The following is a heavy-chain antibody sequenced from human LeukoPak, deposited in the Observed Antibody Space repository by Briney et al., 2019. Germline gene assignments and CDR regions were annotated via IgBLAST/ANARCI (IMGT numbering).Heavy chain of an antibody. CDR2: ISWNSGSI. CDR3: AKDVYGSGTVGEAFDY. J-gene: IGHJ4*02. Sequence: GGSLRLSCAASGFTFDDYAMHWVRHAPGKGLEWVSGISWNSGSIGYADSVKGRFTISRDNAKNSLYLQMNSLRAEDTALYYCAKDVYGSGTVGEAFDYWGQGTLVTVSS. V-gene: IGHV3-9*01. D-gene: IGHD3-10*01. CDR1: GFTFDDYA.